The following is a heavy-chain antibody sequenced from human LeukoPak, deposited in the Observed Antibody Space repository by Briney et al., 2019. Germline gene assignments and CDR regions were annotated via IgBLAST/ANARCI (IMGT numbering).Heavy chain of an antibody. V-gene: IGHV4-39*02. Sequence: SETLSLTCTVSGGPISSSPYYWGWIRQPPGKGLEWIGSISYSGSTFYNPSLKSRLTISVDTSKNHFSLKLSSLTAADTAVFYCARLSPYLGSGSSAFPDDFWGQGTLVTVSS. CDR2: ISYSGST. CDR3: ARLSPYLGSGSSAFPDDF. CDR1: GGPISSSPYY. J-gene: IGHJ4*02. D-gene: IGHD3-10*01.